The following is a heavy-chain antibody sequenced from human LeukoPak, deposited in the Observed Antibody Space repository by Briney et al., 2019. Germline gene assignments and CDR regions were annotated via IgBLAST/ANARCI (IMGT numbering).Heavy chain of an antibody. CDR1: RFTFSAYW. V-gene: IGHV3-7*01. J-gene: IGHJ6*03. CDR2: IKQDGSEN. Sequence: GGSLRLSCVASRFTFSAYWMSWVRQAPGKGLEWVANIKQDGSENYYVDSVKGRFTISSDNAKSSPYLQMNSLRVEDTAVYFCARVATVTVGYYYYYYYMDVWGKGTTVTVSS. D-gene: IGHD1-20*01. CDR3: ARVATVTVGYYYYYYYMDV.